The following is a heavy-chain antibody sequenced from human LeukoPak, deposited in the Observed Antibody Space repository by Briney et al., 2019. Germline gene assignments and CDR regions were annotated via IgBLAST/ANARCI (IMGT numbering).Heavy chain of an antibody. J-gene: IGHJ4*02. V-gene: IGHV4-34*01. CDR2: INHSGGT. D-gene: IGHD3-10*01. CDR3: ARGVDYYGV. CDR1: GGSFSGYY. Sequence: SETLSLTCAVSGGSFSGYYWSWIRQPPGKGLEWIGEINHSGGTNYNPSLKSRVTISVDTSKKQFSLKLSSVTAADTAVYYCARGVDYYGVWGQGTLVTVSS.